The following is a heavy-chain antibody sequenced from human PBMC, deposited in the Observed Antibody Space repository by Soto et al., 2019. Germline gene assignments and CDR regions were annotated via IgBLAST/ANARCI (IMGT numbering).Heavy chain of an antibody. J-gene: IGHJ4*02. D-gene: IGHD3-16*02. CDR3: ARGGGLFRSYYFDY. CDR1: GGSISSSSYY. Sequence: SETLSLTCTVSGGSISSSSYYWGWIRQPPGKGLEWIGSIYHSGSTNYNPSLKSRVTISVDTSKNQFSLKLSSVTAADTAVYYCARGGGLFRSYYFDYWGQGTLVTVSS. V-gene: IGHV4-39*07. CDR2: IYHSGST.